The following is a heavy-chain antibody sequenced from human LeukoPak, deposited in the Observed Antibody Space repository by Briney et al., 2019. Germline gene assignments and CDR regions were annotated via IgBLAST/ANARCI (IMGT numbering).Heavy chain of an antibody. J-gene: IGHJ4*02. V-gene: IGHV4-59*01. D-gene: IGHD4-17*01. Sequence: SETLSPTCTVSGGSISSYYWSWIRQPPGKGLEWIGYIYYSGSTIYNPSLKSRVTISVDTSKNQFSLKLSSVTAADTAVYYCARYGDCVFDLWGQGTLVTVSS. CDR2: IYYSGST. CDR3: ARYGDCVFDL. CDR1: GGSISSYY.